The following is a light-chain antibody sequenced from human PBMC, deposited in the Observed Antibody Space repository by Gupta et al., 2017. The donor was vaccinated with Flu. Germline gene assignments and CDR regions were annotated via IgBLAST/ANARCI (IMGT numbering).Light chain of an antibody. J-gene: IGKJ1*01. CDR1: QGIRDY. V-gene: IGKV1-17*01. CDR2: ATY. Sequence: DIQMTQSPSSLSASVGDTVTITCRASQGIRDYLGWYQQKPGRAPKLLISATYNLQSGVPSRFSGTAAGTEFTLTISSLQAEDFATYYCRQQFSYRWTFGQGTKVDIK. CDR3: RQQFSYRWT.